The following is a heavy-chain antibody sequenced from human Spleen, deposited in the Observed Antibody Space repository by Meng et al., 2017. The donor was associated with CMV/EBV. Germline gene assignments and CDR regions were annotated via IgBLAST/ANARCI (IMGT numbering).Heavy chain of an antibody. J-gene: IGHJ6*02. CDR2: INQDGSVK. D-gene: IGHD2-21*01. CDR1: GFTFGSYW. CDR3: AKSLEHIVPKGVDV. V-gene: IGHV3-7*03. Sequence: GVLKISCAASGFTFGSYWMSWVRQAPGKGLAWVANINQDGSVKYYVDSVKGRFTISRDNSKNTLYLQMNSLRAEDTAVYYCAKSLEHIVPKGVDVWGQGTTVTVSS.